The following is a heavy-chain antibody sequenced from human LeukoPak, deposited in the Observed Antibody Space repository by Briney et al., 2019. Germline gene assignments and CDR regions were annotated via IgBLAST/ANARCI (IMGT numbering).Heavy chain of an antibody. D-gene: IGHD3-22*01. CDR3: AKGEYYYDSSGLYGY. J-gene: IGHJ4*02. CDR1: GFTFSSYA. CDR2: ISTSGGST. V-gene: IGHV3-23*01. Sequence: GGSLRLSCTAFGFTFSSYAMTWVRQAPGKGLEWVSAISTSGGSTYYADSVKGRFTISRDNSKNTLYLQMNSLRAEDTAVYYCAKGEYYYDSSGLYGYWGQGTLVTVSS.